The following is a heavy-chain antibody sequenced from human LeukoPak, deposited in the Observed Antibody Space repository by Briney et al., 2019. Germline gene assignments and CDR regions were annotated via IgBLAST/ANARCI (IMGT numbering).Heavy chain of an antibody. V-gene: IGHV3-48*03. CDR2: ISSSGSTI. D-gene: IGHD5-18*01. J-gene: IGHJ4*02. CDR1: GFTFSSYE. CDR3: AGGYSYGGWDY. Sequence: GGSLRPSCAASGFTFSSYEMNWVRQAPGKGLEWVSYISSSGSTIYYADSVKGRFTISRDNAKNSLYLQMNSLRAEDTAVYYCAGGYSYGGWDYWGQGTLVTVSS.